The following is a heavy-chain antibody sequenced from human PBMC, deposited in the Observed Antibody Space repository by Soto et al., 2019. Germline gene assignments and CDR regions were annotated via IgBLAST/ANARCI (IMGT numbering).Heavy chain of an antibody. Sequence: QITLKESGPTLVKPTQTLTLTCTFSGFSLSTSGVGVGWIRQPPGKALEWLALIYWDDDKRYSPSLKSRLTTPXXXSXXQVVLTMTNMDPVDTATYYCAHAISSSFLRNWFDPWGQGTLVTVSS. J-gene: IGHJ5*02. V-gene: IGHV2-5*02. CDR1: GFSLSTSGVG. CDR2: IYWDDDK. D-gene: IGHD6-13*01. CDR3: AHAISSSFLRNWFDP.